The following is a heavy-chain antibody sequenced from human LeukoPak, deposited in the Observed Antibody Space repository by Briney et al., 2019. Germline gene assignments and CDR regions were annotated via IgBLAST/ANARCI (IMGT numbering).Heavy chain of an antibody. D-gene: IGHD1-1*01. CDR3: ARDLERTSFPFDP. Sequence: SVTVSCKASGGTFSSYTISWVRQAPGQGLEWMGRIIPILGIANYAQKFQGRVTITADKSTSTAYMELSSLRSEDTAVYYCARDLERTSFPFDPWGQGTLVTVSS. CDR2: IIPILGIA. J-gene: IGHJ5*02. V-gene: IGHV1-69*04. CDR1: GGTFSSYT.